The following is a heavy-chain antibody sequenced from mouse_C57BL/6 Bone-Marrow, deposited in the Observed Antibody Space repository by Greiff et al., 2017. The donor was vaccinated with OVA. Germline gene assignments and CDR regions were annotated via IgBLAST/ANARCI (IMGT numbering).Heavy chain of an antibody. D-gene: IGHD3-1*01. CDR3: ARRGYGIDY. CDR2: ISNGGGST. CDR1: GFTFSDYY. J-gene: IGHJ2*01. V-gene: IGHV5-12*01. Sequence: EVQLVESGGGLVQPGGSLKLSCAASGFTFSDYYMYWVRQTPEKRLEWVAYISNGGGSTYYPDTVKGRFTISRDNAKNTLYLQMSRLKSEDTAMYYCARRGYGIDYWGQGTTLTVSS.